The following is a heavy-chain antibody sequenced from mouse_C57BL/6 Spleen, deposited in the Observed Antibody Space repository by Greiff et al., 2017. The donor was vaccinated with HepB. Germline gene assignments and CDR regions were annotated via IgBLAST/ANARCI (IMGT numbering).Heavy chain of an antibody. CDR2: INPSTGGT. D-gene: IGHD2-5*01. CDR3: ARKGYSNYFDY. CDR1: GYSFTGYY. Sequence: EVQLQQSGPELVKPGASVKKSCKASGYSFTGYYMNWVKQSPEKSLEWIGEINPSTGGTTYNQKFKAKATLTVDKSSSTAYMQLKSLTSEDSAVYYCARKGYSNYFDYWGQGTTLTVSS. J-gene: IGHJ2*01. V-gene: IGHV1-42*01.